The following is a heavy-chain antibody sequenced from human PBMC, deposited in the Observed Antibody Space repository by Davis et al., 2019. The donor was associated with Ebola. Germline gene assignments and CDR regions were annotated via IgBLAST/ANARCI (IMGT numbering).Heavy chain of an antibody. V-gene: IGHV4-59*01. CDR1: GGSISSYS. CDR2: IYYSGST. CDR3: AKSGLSFGVVKYHYGMDV. J-gene: IGHJ6*04. D-gene: IGHD3-3*01. Sequence: MPSETLSPTCTVSGGSISSYSWSWIRKPPGKGLAWIGYIYYSGSTNYNPSLKSRVTISVDTSKNQFSLKLSSVTAADTAVYYCAKSGLSFGVVKYHYGMDVWGKGTTVTVSS.